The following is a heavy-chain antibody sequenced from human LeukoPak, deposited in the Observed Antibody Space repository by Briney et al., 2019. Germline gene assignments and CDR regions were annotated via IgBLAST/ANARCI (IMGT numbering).Heavy chain of an antibody. Sequence: GASLQISCKGSGYSFTSYWIGWVRQLPGKGLEGMGIIYPGDCDTRYSPSFQGQVTISADKSISTAYLQWRSLKASDTAMYYCARQAQGSGPIPYYYYYYMHVWGKGTTVTVSS. V-gene: IGHV5-51*01. CDR1: GYSFTSYW. CDR3: ARQAQGSGPIPYYYYYYMHV. D-gene: IGHD3-3*01. J-gene: IGHJ6*03. CDR2: IYPGDCDT.